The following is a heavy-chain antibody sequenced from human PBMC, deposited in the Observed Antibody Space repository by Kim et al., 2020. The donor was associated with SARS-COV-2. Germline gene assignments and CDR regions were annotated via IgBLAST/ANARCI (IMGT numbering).Heavy chain of an antibody. D-gene: IGHD6-13*01. J-gene: IGHJ4*02. CDR1: GFTFSSYS. V-gene: IGHV3-21*01. CDR3: ARGVAAGGFDY. Sequence: GGSLRLSCAASGFTFSSYSMNWVRQAPGKGLQWVSSISSSSSYIYYADSVKGRFTISRDNAKNSLYLQMNSLRAEDTAVYYCARGVAAGGFDYWGQGTLVTVSS. CDR2: ISSSSSYI.